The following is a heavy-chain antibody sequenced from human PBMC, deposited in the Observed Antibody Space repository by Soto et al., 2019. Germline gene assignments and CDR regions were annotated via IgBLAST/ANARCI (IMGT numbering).Heavy chain of an antibody. J-gene: IGHJ4*02. CDR1: GFTFSSYA. D-gene: IGHD2-21*02. CDR3: RKVQEGRVTAVDY. V-gene: IGHV3-23*01. CDR2: ISGSGDTT. Sequence: EVQLLESGGGLVQPGGSLRLSCAASGFTFSSYAMSWVRRAPGKGLEWVSAISGSGDTTYYADSVKGRFTISRDNSKNTLYLQKNSLRAGDTALYHCRKVQEGRVTAVDYWGQGTLVTVSS.